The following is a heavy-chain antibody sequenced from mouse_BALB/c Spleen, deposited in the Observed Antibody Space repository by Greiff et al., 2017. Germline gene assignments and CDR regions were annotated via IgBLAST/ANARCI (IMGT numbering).Heavy chain of an antibody. V-gene: IGHV3-6*02. D-gene: IGHD2-10*02. Sequence: VQLQQSGPGLVKPSQSLSLTCSVTGYSITSGYYWNWIRQFPGNKLEWMGYISYDGSNNYNPSLKNRISITRDTSKNQFFLKLNSVTTEDTATYYWARGVWLYYFDYWGQGTTLTVSS. CDR3: ARGVWLYYFDY. CDR2: ISYDGSN. CDR1: GYSITSGYY. J-gene: IGHJ2*01.